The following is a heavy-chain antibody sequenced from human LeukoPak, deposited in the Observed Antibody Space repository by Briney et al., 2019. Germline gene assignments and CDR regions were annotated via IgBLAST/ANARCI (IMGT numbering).Heavy chain of an antibody. D-gene: IGHD5-18*01. V-gene: IGHV5-51*01. CDR2: IYPGDSDT. Sequence: GESLKISCKSSGYIFTNYWIGWVRQMPGKGLEWMGIIYPGDSDTRYSPSFQGQVTISADKSISTAYLQWSSLKASDTATYYCARHISDGIDYWGQGTLVTVSS. CDR1: GYIFTNYW. J-gene: IGHJ4*02. CDR3: ARHISDGIDY.